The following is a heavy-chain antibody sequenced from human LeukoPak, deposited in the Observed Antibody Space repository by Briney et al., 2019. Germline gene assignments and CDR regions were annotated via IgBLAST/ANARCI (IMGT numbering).Heavy chain of an antibody. V-gene: IGHV1-46*01. CDR1: GYTFTSHY. J-gene: IGHJ4*02. Sequence: ASVKVSCKASGYTFTSHYMHWVRQAPGQGLEWMGIINPSGGGTTYAQKFQGRVTMTRDTSTSIVYMELSSLRSEDTAVYYCARILSYDSSGYYSPRFDYWGQGTLVTVSS. CDR3: ARILSYDSSGYYSPRFDY. D-gene: IGHD3-22*01. CDR2: INPSGGGT.